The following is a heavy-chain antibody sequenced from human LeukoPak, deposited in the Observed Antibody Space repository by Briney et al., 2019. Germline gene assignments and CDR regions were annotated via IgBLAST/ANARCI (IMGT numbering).Heavy chain of an antibody. CDR1: GYTFTSYY. J-gene: IGHJ3*02. CDR2: INPSGGST. D-gene: IGHD3-22*01. CDR3: AREDGYYDSSGYTGGAFDI. V-gene: IGHV1-46*01. Sequence: GASVKVSCKASGYTFTSYYMHWVRQAPGQGLEWMGIINPSGGSTSYAQKFQGRVTMTRDTSTSTVYMELSSLRSEDTAVYYCAREDGYYDSSGYTGGAFDIWGQGTMVTVSS.